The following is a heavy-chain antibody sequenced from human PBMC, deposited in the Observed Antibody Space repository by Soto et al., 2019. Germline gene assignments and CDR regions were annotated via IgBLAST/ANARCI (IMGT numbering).Heavy chain of an antibody. CDR2: ISKSGDST. D-gene: IGHD3-10*01. Sequence: PXGSLRLSCAASGVTFTSYAMTWVRQVPGEGLQWVSSISKSGDSTYYADSVKGRFTTSRDNSKNTLYLQMNSLRAEDTAIYYCAKGPFGFDYWGQGTLVTVSS. V-gene: IGHV3-23*01. CDR3: AKGPFGFDY. J-gene: IGHJ4*02. CDR1: GVTFTSYA.